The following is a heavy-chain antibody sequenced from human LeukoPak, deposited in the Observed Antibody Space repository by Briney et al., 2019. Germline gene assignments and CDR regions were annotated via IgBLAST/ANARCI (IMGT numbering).Heavy chain of an antibody. CDR1: GYTFTRDG. D-gene: IGHD3-10*01. Sequence: ASVKVSCKASGYTFTRDGISWVRQAPGQRLEWMGWISAYNGNTNYAQKLQGRVTMTTDTSTSTAYMELRSLRSYDTAVYYCARGRQSPGRLHYWGQGTLVTVSS. CDR3: ARGRQSPGRLHY. V-gene: IGHV1-18*01. CDR2: ISAYNGNT. J-gene: IGHJ4*02.